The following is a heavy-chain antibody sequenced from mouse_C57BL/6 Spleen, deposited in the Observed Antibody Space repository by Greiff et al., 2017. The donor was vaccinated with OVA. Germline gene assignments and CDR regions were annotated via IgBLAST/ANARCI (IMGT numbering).Heavy chain of an antibody. V-gene: IGHV1-61*01. J-gene: IGHJ4*01. CDR3: ARGGYYGNYGAMDY. Sequence: QVQLQQPGAELVRPGSSVKLSCKASGYTFTSYWMDWVKQRPGPGLEWIGNIYPSDSETHYNQKFKDKATLTVDKSSSTAYMQLSSLTSEDSAVYYCARGGYYGNYGAMDYWGQGTSVTVSS. CDR2: IYPSDSET. D-gene: IGHD2-1*01. CDR1: GYTFTSYW.